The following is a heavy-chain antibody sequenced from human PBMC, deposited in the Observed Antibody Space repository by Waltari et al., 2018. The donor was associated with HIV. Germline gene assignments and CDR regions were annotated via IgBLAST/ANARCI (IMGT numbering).Heavy chain of an antibody. CDR2: ISYDGSNK. CDR3: ARDTGYCSFGSCSYNWLDP. Sequence: QVHLLEPGGGVVQPGRSLRLYCAASGFTFSRYAIPWVRQAPGKGLEWVALISYDGSNKYYADSVKGRFTISRDNSKNTLYLQMNSLRAEDTSVYYCARDTGYCSFGSCSYNWLDPWGQGTLVSVSS. V-gene: IGHV3-30*01. J-gene: IGHJ5*02. CDR1: GFTFSRYA. D-gene: IGHD2-15*01.